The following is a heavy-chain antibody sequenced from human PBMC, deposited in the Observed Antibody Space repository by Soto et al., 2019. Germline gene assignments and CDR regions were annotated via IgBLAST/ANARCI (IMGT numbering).Heavy chain of an antibody. CDR1: GFTVSSNY. Sequence: EVQLVESGGGLIQPGGSLRLSCAASGFTVSSNYMSWVRQAPGKGLEWVSVIYTGGRTYYADSVKGRFTISRDNTKNTLYLQMNRLRADDTAVYYCARSPPGNYYYYGMDVWGQGTTVTVSS. V-gene: IGHV3-53*01. CDR2: IYTGGRT. D-gene: IGHD1-26*01. CDR3: ARSPPGNYYYYGMDV. J-gene: IGHJ6*02.